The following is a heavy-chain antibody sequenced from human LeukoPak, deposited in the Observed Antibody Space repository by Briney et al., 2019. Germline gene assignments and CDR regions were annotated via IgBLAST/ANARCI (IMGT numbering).Heavy chain of an antibody. D-gene: IGHD2-15*01. CDR1: GGTFSSYA. Sequence: AASVKVSCKASGGTFSSYAISWVRQAPGQGLEWMGRIIPILGIANYAQKFQGRVTITADKSTSTAYMELSSLRSEDTAVYYCARDNREFVVVVAASYWYFDLWGRGTLVTVSS. V-gene: IGHV1-69*04. CDR2: IIPILGIA. CDR3: ARDNREFVVVVAASYWYFDL. J-gene: IGHJ2*01.